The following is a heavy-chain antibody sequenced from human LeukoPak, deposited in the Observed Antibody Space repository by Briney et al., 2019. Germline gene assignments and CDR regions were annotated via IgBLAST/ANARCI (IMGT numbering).Heavy chain of an antibody. CDR1: GFTFSSYA. CDR3: AKDLPSSYDFWSGLYNWFDP. J-gene: IGHJ5*02. D-gene: IGHD3-3*01. V-gene: IGHV3-23*01. CDR2: ISGSGGST. Sequence: GGSLRLSCAASGFTFSSYAMSWVRQAPGKGLEWVSAISGSGGSTYYAASVKGRFTISRDNSKNTLYLQMNSLRAEDTAVYYCAKDLPSSYDFWSGLYNWFDPWGQGTLVTVSS.